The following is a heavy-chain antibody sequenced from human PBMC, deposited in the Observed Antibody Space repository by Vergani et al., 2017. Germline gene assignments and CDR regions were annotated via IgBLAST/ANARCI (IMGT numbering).Heavy chain of an antibody. J-gene: IGHJ3*02. CDR2: INPSGGST. V-gene: IGHV1-46*01. CDR3: ARDRSSGWLGAFDI. CDR1: GYTFTSYY. D-gene: IGHD6-19*01. Sequence: QVQLVQSGAEVKKPGASVKVSCKASGYTFTSYYMHWVRQAPGQGLEWMGIINPSGGSTSYAQKFQGRVTMTRDTSTSTAYMELRSLRSDGTAVYYCARDRSSGWLGAFDIWGQGTMVTVSS.